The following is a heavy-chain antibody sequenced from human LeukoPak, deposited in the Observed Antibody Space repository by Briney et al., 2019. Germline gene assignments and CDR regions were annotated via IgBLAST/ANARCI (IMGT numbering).Heavy chain of an antibody. D-gene: IGHD4-17*01. Sequence: SETLSLTCTVSGYSISSGYYWGWIRQPPGKGLEWIGSIYHSGSTYYNPSLKSRVTISVDTSKKQFSLKLTSVTAADTAIYYCAREYGFMTTVFHAFDIWGQGTMVTVSS. CDR1: GYSISSGYY. CDR2: IYHSGST. V-gene: IGHV4-38-2*02. CDR3: AREYGFMTTVFHAFDI. J-gene: IGHJ3*02.